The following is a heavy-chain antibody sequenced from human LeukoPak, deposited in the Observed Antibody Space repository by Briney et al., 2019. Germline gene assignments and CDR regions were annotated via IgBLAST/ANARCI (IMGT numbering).Heavy chain of an antibody. Sequence: SQTLSLTCTVSGGSISSGSYYWSWIRQPAGKGLEWIGRIYTSGSTNYNPSLKSRVTISVDTSKNQFSLKLSSVTAADTAVYYCARVASGGTYYYYYHMDVWGKGTTVTISS. CDR1: GGSISSGSYY. V-gene: IGHV4-61*02. CDR2: IYTSGST. J-gene: IGHJ6*03. D-gene: IGHD1-26*01. CDR3: ARVASGGTYYYYYHMDV.